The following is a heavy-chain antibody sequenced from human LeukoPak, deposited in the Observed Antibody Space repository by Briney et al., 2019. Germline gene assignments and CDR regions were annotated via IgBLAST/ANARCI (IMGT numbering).Heavy chain of an antibody. CDR2: IYSGGSS. V-gene: IGHV3-53*01. CDR1: GFTVSTNY. Sequence: GGSLRLSCAASGFTVSTNYMSWVRQAPGKGLEWVSVIYSGGSSYYADSAKGRFTISRDNSKNTLYLQMNSLRAEDTAVYYCARGWGRVRGLHDYWGQGTLVTVSS. D-gene: IGHD3-10*01. CDR3: ARGWGRVRGLHDY. J-gene: IGHJ4*02.